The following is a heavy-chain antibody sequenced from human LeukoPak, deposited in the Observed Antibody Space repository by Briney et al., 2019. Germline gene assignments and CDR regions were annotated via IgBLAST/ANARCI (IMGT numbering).Heavy chain of an antibody. D-gene: IGHD6-19*01. CDR2: INPNSGGT. V-gene: IGHV1-2*02. J-gene: IGHJ4*02. Sequence: GASVKVSCKTSGYTFTGYYMHWVRQSPGQGLEWMGWINPNSGGTNYAQKFQGRVTMTRDTSISTAYMELSRLRSDDTAVYYCARGRRFQWLLPFDYWGQGTLVTVSS. CDR1: GYTFTGYY. CDR3: ARGRRFQWLLPFDY.